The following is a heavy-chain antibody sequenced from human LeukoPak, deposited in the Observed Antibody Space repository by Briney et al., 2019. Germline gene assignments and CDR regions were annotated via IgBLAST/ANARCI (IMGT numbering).Heavy chain of an antibody. CDR3: ARLLWFGGTDAFDI. Sequence: SETLSLTCTVSGGSISSGSYYWSWIRQPAGKGLEWIGRIYTSGSTNYNPSLKSRVTISVDTSKNQFSLKLSSVTAADTAVYYCARLLWFGGTDAFDIWGQGTMVTVSS. D-gene: IGHD3-10*01. CDR2: IYTSGST. V-gene: IGHV4-61*02. J-gene: IGHJ3*02. CDR1: GGSISSGSYY.